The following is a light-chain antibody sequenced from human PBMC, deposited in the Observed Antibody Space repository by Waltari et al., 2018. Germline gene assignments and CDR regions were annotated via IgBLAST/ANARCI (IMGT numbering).Light chain of an antibody. Sequence: QSVLTQPPSASGTPGQRVTISCSGSRSNIGNNSVNWYQQLPRTAPKLLMYNTKQRPPGVPDRCSCSRSGTSASLAISGLQSVDECDYYCSSWDDSLNGPAFGGGTKVTVL. CDR2: NTK. CDR3: SSWDDSLNGPA. J-gene: IGLJ3*02. V-gene: IGLV1-44*01. CDR1: RSNIGNNS.